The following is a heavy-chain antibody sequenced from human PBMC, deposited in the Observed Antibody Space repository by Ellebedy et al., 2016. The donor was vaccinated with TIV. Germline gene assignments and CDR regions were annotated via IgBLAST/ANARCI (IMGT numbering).Heavy chain of an antibody. CDR3: ARDYYYDSSGLG. J-gene: IGHJ4*02. D-gene: IGHD3-22*01. V-gene: IGHV3-33*01. Sequence: GGSLRLXXAASGFTFSSYGMHWVRQAPGKGLEWVAVIWYDGSNKYYADSVKGRFTISRDNSKNTLYLQMNSLRAEDTAVYYCARDYYYDSSGLGWGQGTLVTVSS. CDR1: GFTFSSYG. CDR2: IWYDGSNK.